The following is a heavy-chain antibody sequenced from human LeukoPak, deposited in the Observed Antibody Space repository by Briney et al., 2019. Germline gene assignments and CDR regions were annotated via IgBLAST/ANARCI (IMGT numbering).Heavy chain of an antibody. V-gene: IGHV1-18*01. J-gene: IGHJ6*02. CDR3: ARETMTPPPYGMDV. CDR2: ISAYNGNT. CDR1: GYTFTSYG. Sequence: ASVKVSCKASGYTFTSYGISWVRQAPGQGLEWMGWISAYNGNTNYAQKLQGRVTMTTDTSTSTAYMELRSLRSDDTAVYYCARETMTPPPYGMDVWGQGTTVTVSS. D-gene: IGHD1-1*01.